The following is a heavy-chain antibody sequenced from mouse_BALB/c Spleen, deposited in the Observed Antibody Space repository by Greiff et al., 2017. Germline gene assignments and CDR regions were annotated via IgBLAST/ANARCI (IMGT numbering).Heavy chain of an antibody. CDR1: GYSITSDYA. J-gene: IGHJ3*01. D-gene: IGHD1-1*01. Sequence: EVKLQESGPGLVKPSQSLSLTCTVTGYSITSDYAWNWIRQFPGNKLEWMGYISYSGSTSYNPSLKSRISITRDTSKNQFFLQLNSVTTEDTATYYCAGHYGSSYWAWFAYWGQGTLVTVSA. V-gene: IGHV3-2*02. CDR2: ISYSGST. CDR3: AGHYGSSYWAWFAY.